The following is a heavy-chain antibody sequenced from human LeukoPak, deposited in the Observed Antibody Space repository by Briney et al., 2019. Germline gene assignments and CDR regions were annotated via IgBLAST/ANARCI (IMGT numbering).Heavy chain of an antibody. V-gene: IGHV3-23*01. CDR3: ARRAGAYSHPYDY. CDR1: GFPFSSHG. J-gene: IGHJ4*02. D-gene: IGHD4/OR15-4a*01. Sequence: GGSLRLSCAGSGFPFSSHGMNWVRQAPGKGLEWVSAISGSGGSTYYADSVKGRFTISRDNSRNTLYLQMNSLRADDTAVYYCARRAGAYSHPYDYWGQGTLVTVSS. CDR2: ISGSGGST.